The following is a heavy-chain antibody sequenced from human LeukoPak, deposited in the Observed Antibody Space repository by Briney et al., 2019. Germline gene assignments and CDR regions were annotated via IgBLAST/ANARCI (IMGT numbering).Heavy chain of an antibody. Sequence: SETLSLTCAVYGGSFSGYYWSWIRQPPGKGLEWIGEINHSGSTNYNPSLKRRVTISVDTSKNQFSLKLSSVTAADTAVYYCARGRYYSYGYYYYYYGMDVWGQGTTVTVSS. CDR2: INHSGST. CDR3: ARGRYYSYGYYYYYYGMDV. CDR1: GGSFSGYY. V-gene: IGHV4-34*01. J-gene: IGHJ6*02. D-gene: IGHD5-18*01.